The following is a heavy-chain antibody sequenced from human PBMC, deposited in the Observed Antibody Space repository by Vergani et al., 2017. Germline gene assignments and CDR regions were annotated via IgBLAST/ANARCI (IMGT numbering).Heavy chain of an antibody. J-gene: IGHJ4*02. CDR3: ASHTAAAGSSWLYYFDY. CDR1: GYSFTSYW. D-gene: IGHD6-13*01. Sequence: EVQLVQSGAEVKKPGESLRLSCKGSGYSFTSYWISWVRQMPGKGLEWMGRIDPSDSYTNYSPSFQGHVTISADKSISTAYLQWSSLKASDTAMYYCASHTAAAGSSWLYYFDYWGQGTLVTVSS. V-gene: IGHV5-10-1*03. CDR2: IDPSDSYT.